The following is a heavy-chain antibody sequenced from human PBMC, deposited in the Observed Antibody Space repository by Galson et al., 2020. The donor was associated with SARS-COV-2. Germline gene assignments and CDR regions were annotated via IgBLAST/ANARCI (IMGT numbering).Heavy chain of an antibody. CDR3: AKNYDFWSGYHTDYYYAMDV. Sequence: FTGYYIHWVRQAPGQGLEWMGWINPDTGGTNYAQSFQGRVTMTRDTSISTAYLELSSLRSDDTAVYHCAKNYDFWSGYHTDYYYAMDVWGQGTTVNVFS. CDR1: FTGYY. D-gene: IGHD3-3*01. CDR2: INPDTGGT. V-gene: IGHV1-2*02. J-gene: IGHJ6*02.